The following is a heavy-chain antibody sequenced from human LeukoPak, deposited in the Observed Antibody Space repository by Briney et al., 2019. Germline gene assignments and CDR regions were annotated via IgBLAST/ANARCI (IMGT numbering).Heavy chain of an antibody. CDR1: GFTFSNSA. D-gene: IGHD1-26*01. V-gene: IGHV3-23*01. J-gene: IGHJ4*02. CDR3: AKGPNGSYHTTLDS. CDR2: ISGSGTST. Sequence: GGSLRLSCAASGFTFSNSAMSWVRQAPGKGLEWVSAISGSGTSTYYADSVKGRFTISRDNSKNTLYLQMNSLRAEDTAIYYCAKGPNGSYHTTLDSWGQGTLVTVSS.